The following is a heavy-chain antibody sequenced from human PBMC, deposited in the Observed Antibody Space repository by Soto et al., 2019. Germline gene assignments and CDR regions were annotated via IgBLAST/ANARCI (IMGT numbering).Heavy chain of an antibody. D-gene: IGHD6-13*01. Sequence: ASETLSLTCAVYGGSFSGYYWSRIRQPPGKGLEWIGEINHSGSTNYNPSLKSRVTISVDTSKNQFSLKLSSVTAADTAVYYCATYDLGWQQGVEGNWFDPWGQGTLVTVSS. CDR2: INHSGST. J-gene: IGHJ5*02. V-gene: IGHV4-34*01. CDR3: ATYDLGWQQGVEGNWFDP. CDR1: GGSFSGYY.